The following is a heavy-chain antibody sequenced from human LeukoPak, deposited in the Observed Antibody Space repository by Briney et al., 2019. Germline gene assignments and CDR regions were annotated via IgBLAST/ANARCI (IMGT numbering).Heavy chain of an antibody. CDR1: GYTFSTYG. CDR3: ARDLYYYGSGSYYDVFDV. Sequence: GASVKVSCKASGYTFSTYGISWVRQAPGQGLEWMGWISAYKGNTYYAQNLQGRVTMTTDTSTSTAYMELRSLRSDDTAIYYCARDLYYYGSGSYYDVFDVWAKGQWSPSLQ. D-gene: IGHD3-10*01. V-gene: IGHV1-18*01. CDR2: ISAYKGNT. J-gene: IGHJ3*01.